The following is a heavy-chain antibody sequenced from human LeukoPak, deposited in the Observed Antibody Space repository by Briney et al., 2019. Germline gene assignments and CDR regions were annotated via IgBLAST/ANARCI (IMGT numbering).Heavy chain of an antibody. CDR3: ARAHCSSTSCSDNWFDP. V-gene: IGHV1-46*01. Sequence: GASVKVSCKASGYTFTSYYMHWVRQAPGQGLEWMGIINPSGGSTSYAQKFQGRVTMTRDMSTSTVYMELSSLRSEDTAVYYCARAHCSSTSCSDNWFDPWGQGTLVTVSS. D-gene: IGHD2-2*01. CDR1: GYTFTSYY. J-gene: IGHJ5*02. CDR2: INPSGGST.